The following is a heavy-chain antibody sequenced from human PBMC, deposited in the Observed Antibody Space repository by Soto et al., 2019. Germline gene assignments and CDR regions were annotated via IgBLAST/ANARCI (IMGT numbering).Heavy chain of an antibody. Sequence: QMQLQESGPGLVKPSETLSLTCTVSGGSISSYYWSWIRQPPGKGLEWIGYIYYSGNTNYNPSLKRRVTISVDTSKNQFSLKLDSVTAADTAVYYCARGSKFYSSFDPWGQGTLVSVSS. CDR3: ARGSKFYSSFDP. CDR2: IYYSGNT. V-gene: IGHV4-59*01. CDR1: GGSISSYY. D-gene: IGHD2-15*01. J-gene: IGHJ5*02.